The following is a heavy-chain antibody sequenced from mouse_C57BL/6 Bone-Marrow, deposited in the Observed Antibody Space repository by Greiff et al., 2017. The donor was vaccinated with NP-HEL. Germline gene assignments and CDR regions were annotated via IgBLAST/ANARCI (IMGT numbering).Heavy chain of an antibody. J-gene: IGHJ4*01. Sequence: VKLQESGAELVRPGASVTLSCKASGYTFTDYEMHWVKQTPVHGLEWIGAIDPETGGTAYNQKFKGKAILTADKSSSTAYMELRSLTSEDSAVYYCTRKLYAMDYWGQGTSVTVSS. V-gene: IGHV1-15*01. CDR2: IDPETGGT. CDR1: GYTFTDYE. CDR3: TRKLYAMDY.